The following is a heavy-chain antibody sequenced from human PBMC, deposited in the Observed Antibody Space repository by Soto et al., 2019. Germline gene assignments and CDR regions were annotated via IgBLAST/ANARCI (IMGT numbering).Heavy chain of an antibody. J-gene: IGHJ6*02. D-gene: IGHD3-3*01. CDR1: GYTFTSYA. CDR3: ARGVELRFLEWFPYGMDV. CDR2: INAGNGNT. Sequence: ASVKVSCKASGYTFTSYAMHWVRQAPGQRLEWMGWINAGNGNTKYSQKFQGRVTITRDTSASTAYMELSSLRSEDTAVYYCARGVELRFLEWFPYGMDVWGQGTTVTVSS. V-gene: IGHV1-3*01.